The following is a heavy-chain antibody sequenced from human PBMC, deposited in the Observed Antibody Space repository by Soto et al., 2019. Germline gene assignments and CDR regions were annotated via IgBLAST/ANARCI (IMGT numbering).Heavy chain of an antibody. CDR3: ARDTGFWSEIDY. V-gene: IGHV3-48*03. CDR1: GFIFSSYE. D-gene: IGHD3-3*01. J-gene: IGHJ4*02. Sequence: GGSLRLSCAGYGFIFSSYEMNWVRQAPGKGLEWISFISTSGDTIYHADSVKGRFTISRGNAKNSLYLQMNSLRAEDTAIYYCARDTGFWSEIDYWGQGTLVTVSS. CDR2: ISTSGDTI.